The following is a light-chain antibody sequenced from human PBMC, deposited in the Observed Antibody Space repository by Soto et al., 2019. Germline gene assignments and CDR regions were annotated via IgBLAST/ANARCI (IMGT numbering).Light chain of an antibody. CDR2: DTS. V-gene: IGLV7-46*01. CDR3: LLSYSGAQV. CDR1: SGAVTSGHS. Sequence: QAVVTQEPSLTVSPGGTVTLTCGSSSGAVTSGHSPYWFQQKPGQAPRTLIYDTSNKHSWTPARFSGSLLGGKAALTLSGAQPEDEAEYYCLLSYSGAQVCGTGTKVTVL. J-gene: IGLJ1*01.